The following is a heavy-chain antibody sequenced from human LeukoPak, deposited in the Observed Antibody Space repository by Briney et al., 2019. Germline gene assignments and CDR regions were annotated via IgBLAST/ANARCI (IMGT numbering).Heavy chain of an antibody. CDR3: ARAYGSYSFDY. Sequence: SETLSLTCTVSSGSISGYYWSWIRQPPGKGLELIGYIYSTGITDYNPSLTSRVTISVDTSKNQFSLKLSSVTAADTAVYYCARAYGSYSFDYWGQGTLVTVSS. D-gene: IGHD1-26*01. CDR2: IYSTGIT. V-gene: IGHV4-59*01. J-gene: IGHJ4*02. CDR1: SGSISGYY.